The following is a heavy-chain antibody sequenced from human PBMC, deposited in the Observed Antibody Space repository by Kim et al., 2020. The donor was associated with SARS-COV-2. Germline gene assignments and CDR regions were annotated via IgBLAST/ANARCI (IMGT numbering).Heavy chain of an antibody. V-gene: IGHV3-23*01. Sequence: GGSLRLSCAASGFTFSSYAMSWVRQAPGKGLEWVSAISGSGGSTYYADSVKGRFTISRDNSKNTLYLQMNSLRAEDTAVYYCARDIVVVPAAINYWGQGTLVTVSS. D-gene: IGHD2-2*01. CDR2: ISGSGGST. CDR3: ARDIVVVPAAINY. J-gene: IGHJ4*02. CDR1: GFTFSSYA.